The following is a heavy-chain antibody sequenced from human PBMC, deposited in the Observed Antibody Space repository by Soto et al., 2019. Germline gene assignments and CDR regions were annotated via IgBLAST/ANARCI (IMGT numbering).Heavy chain of an antibody. V-gene: IGHV3-7*05. CDR3: ARGGWGRYFVL. J-gene: IGHJ2*01. Sequence: EVQLVESGGGLVQPGGSLRLSCEASGFTLSTYWMKWVRQAPGKGLEWVANIKQNGAEKYYVDSVKGRFTISRDNAKNSLYLQMNSLRAEETVVYYCARGGWGRYFVLWGRGTLVTVSS. CDR1: GFTLSTYW. D-gene: IGHD2-21*02. CDR2: IKQNGAEK.